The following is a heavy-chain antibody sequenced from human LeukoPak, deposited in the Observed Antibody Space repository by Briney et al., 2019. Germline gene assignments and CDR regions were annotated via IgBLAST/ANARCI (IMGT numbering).Heavy chain of an antibody. V-gene: IGHV4-59*01. J-gene: IGHJ3*02. Sequence: PSETLSLTCTVSGGSISSYYWSWIRQPPGKGLEWIGYIYYSGSTNYNPSLKSRVTISVDTSKNQFSLKLSSVTAADTAVCYCAREKMARGDAFDIWGQGTMVTVSS. D-gene: IGHD5-24*01. CDR1: GGSISSYY. CDR2: IYYSGST. CDR3: AREKMARGDAFDI.